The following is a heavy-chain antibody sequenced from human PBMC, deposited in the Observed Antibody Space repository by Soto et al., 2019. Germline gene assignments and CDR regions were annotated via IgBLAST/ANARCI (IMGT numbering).Heavy chain of an antibody. Sequence: PGESLKISCSGSGYSFANYWIGWVRQMPGKGLEWMGIIYPTDSGTRYSPSFQGQVTISADKSISTAYLQWNSLKASDTAIYFCARGDSSDYSTATPADYWGQGTLVTVSS. CDR3: ARGDSSDYSTATPADY. D-gene: IGHD3-22*01. CDR1: GYSFANYW. V-gene: IGHV5-51*03. CDR2: IYPTDSGT. J-gene: IGHJ4*02.